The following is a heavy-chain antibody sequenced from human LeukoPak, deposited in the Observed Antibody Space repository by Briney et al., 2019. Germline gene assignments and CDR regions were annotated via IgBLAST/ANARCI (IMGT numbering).Heavy chain of an antibody. CDR3: ASDIVATSGDF. D-gene: IGHD5-12*01. CDR2: ITSAGRAI. Sequence: GGSLRLSCAASGFTFSDFYMSWIRQAPGKGLECVSYITSAGRAIYYADSVQGRFTISRDNARNSLYLQMNGLRAEDTAVYYCASDIVATSGDFWGQGTLVTVSS. V-gene: IGHV3-11*01. J-gene: IGHJ4*02. CDR1: GFTFSDFY.